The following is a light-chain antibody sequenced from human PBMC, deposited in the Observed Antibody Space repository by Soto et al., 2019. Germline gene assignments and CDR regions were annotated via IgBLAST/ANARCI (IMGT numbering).Light chain of an antibody. V-gene: IGLV4-69*01. J-gene: IGLJ2*01. CDR3: QTWGTGIRV. Sequence: QSVLTQSPSASASLGASVKLTCTLSSGHSSYAIAWHQQQPEKGPRYLMKLNSDGSHSKGDGIPDRFSGSNSGTERYLTISSLQSEDEAAYYCQTWGTGIRVFGGGTKLTVL. CDR2: LNSDGSH. CDR1: SGHSSYA.